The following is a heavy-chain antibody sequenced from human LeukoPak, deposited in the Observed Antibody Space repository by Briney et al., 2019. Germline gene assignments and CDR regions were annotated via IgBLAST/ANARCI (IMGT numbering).Heavy chain of an antibody. V-gene: IGHV3-33*01. J-gene: IGHJ4*02. D-gene: IGHD3-22*01. CDR3: ARDPNYYYDSSGYPSGDY. Sequence: PGGSLRLSCAVSGFTFSSYGMHWVRQAPGKGLEWVAVIWYDGSNKYYADSVKGRFTISKDNSKNTLYLQMNSLRAEDTAVYYCARDPNYYYDSSGYPSGDYWGQGTLVTVSS. CDR2: IWYDGSNK. CDR1: GFTFSSYG.